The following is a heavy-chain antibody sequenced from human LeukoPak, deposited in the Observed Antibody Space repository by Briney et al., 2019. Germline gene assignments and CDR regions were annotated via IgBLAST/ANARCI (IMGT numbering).Heavy chain of an antibody. Sequence: AGGSLRLSCAASGFTFDDYAMHWVRQAPGKGLEWVANIKQDGSEKYYVDSVKGRFTISRDNAKNSLYLQMNSLRAEDTAVYYCARDGHTGGQGTLVTVSS. CDR3: ARDGHT. V-gene: IGHV3-7*01. CDR1: GFTFDDYA. CDR2: IKQDGSEK. J-gene: IGHJ4*02. D-gene: IGHD4-17*01.